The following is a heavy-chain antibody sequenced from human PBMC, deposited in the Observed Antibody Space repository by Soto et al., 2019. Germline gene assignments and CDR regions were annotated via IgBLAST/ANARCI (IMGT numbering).Heavy chain of an antibody. V-gene: IGHV4-31*03. Sequence: QVQLQELGPGLVKPSQTLSLTCTVSGDSISSGTYYWTWIRQRPGKGLEWIGFIYYSGRTYYNPSLKSRTTISLDTSENQFSLRLSSVTAADTAVYYCARDSDFCTGGSCYGNFDFWGQGTLVTVSS. CDR3: ARDSDFCTGGSCYGNFDF. CDR2: IYYSGRT. J-gene: IGHJ4*02. CDR1: GDSISSGTYY. D-gene: IGHD2-15*01.